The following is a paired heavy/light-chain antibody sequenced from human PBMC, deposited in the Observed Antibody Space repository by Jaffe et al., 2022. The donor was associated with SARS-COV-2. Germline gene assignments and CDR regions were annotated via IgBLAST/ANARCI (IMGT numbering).Heavy chain of an antibody. J-gene: IGHJ4*02. CDR2: VKSKTNGGTT. V-gene: IGHV3-15*01. Sequence: EVQLVESGGGLVEPGGSLRLSCEASGFNFSNVWMYWVRQAPGKGPEWVGRVKSKTNGGTTDYAEPVKGRFTISRDDSKNTLYLLMNSLKTEDTAVYYCTTHYWHDSSVFGGGVDYWGQGTLVTVSS. CDR1: GFNFSNVW. CDR3: TTHYWHDSSVFGGGVDY. D-gene: IGHD3-22*01.
Light chain of an antibody. J-gene: IGKJ4*01. CDR1: QSVLYRSNNKNY. CDR2: WAS. V-gene: IGKV4-1*01. Sequence: DIVMTQSPDSLAVSLGERATINCKSSQSVLYRSNNKNYLAWYQQKPGQPPNLLIYWASTRESGVPDRFSGSGSETDFTLTISSLQAEDVGVYYCQQYYSTPLTFGGGTKVEIK. CDR3: QQYYSTPLT.